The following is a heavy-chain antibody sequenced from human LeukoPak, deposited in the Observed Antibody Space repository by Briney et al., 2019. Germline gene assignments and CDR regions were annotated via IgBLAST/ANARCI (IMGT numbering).Heavy chain of an antibody. CDR1: GYTFTSYD. CDR2: MNPNSGNT. D-gene: IGHD2-15*01. Sequence: ASVKVSCKASGYTFTSYDINWVRQATGQGLEWMGWMNPNSGNTGYAQKFQGRVTITRNTSISTAYMELSSLRSEDTAVYYCARAGYCSGGSCSSFDYWGQGTLVTVSS. J-gene: IGHJ4*02. V-gene: IGHV1-8*03. CDR3: ARAGYCSGGSCSSFDY.